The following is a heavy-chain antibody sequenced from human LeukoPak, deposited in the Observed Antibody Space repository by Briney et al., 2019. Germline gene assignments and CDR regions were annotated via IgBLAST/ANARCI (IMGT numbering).Heavy chain of an antibody. Sequence: GGSLRLSCAASGFTFSSYAMHWVRQAPGKGLEWVSLISWDGGSTYYADSVKGRFTISRDNSKNSLYLQMNSLRAEDTALYYCAKSGYYDSSGYDYWGQGTLVTVSS. CDR1: GFTFSSYA. J-gene: IGHJ4*02. V-gene: IGHV3-43D*03. CDR2: ISWDGGST. CDR3: AKSGYYDSSGYDY. D-gene: IGHD3-22*01.